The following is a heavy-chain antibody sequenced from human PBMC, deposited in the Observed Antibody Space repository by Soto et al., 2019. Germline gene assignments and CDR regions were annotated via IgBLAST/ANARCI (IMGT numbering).Heavy chain of an antibody. D-gene: IGHD4-4*01. V-gene: IGHV1-46*01. CDR2: INPSGGST. Sequence: GASVKVSCKASGYTFISYYMHWVRQAPGQGLEWMGIINPSGGSTSYAQKFQGRVTMTRDTSTSTVYMELSSLRSEDTAVYYCGRANSETTRGRGRYYGMDVWGQGTTVTVSS. CDR3: GRANSETTRGRGRYYGMDV. J-gene: IGHJ6*02. CDR1: GYTFISYY.